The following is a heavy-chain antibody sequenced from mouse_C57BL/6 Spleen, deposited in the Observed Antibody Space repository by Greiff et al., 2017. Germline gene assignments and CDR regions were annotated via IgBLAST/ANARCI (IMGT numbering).Heavy chain of an antibody. V-gene: IGHV1-7*01. CDR2: ITPSSGYT. CDR3: ARDWDENDY. D-gene: IGHD4-1*01. J-gene: IGHJ2*01. CDR1: GYTFTSYW. Sequence: VQGVESGAELAKPGASVKLSCKASGYTFTSYWMHWVKQRPGQGLEWIGYITPSSGYTKYNQKFKDKATLTADKSSSTAYMQLSSLTYEDSAVYYCARDWDENDYWGPGTTLTVSS.